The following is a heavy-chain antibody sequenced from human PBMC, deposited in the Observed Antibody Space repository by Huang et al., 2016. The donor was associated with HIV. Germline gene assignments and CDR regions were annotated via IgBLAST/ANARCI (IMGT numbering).Heavy chain of an antibody. Sequence: QVQLVESGGGVVQPGRSLRLSCAASGFTFRQYAMHWGRQAPGKGLEWVALISYDGREKYLGDSVKGRFTISRDNSKNMLYLQMNSLRPDDSAMYYCVKDSPGVITIFGGDVWGQGTTVTVSS. V-gene: IGHV3-30*18. CDR3: VKDSPGVITIFGGDV. D-gene: IGHD3-3*01. CDR1: GFTFRQYA. CDR2: ISYDGREK. J-gene: IGHJ6*02.